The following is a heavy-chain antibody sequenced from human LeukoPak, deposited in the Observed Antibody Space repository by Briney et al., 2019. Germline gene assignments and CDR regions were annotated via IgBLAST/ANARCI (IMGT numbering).Heavy chain of an antibody. CDR1: GGTFSSYA. D-gene: IGHD1-1*01. Sequence: SVKVSCKASGGTFSSYAISWVRQAPRQGLEGMGGIIPIFGTANYAQKFQGRVTITADKTTSTAYMELSSLRSEDTAVYYCAIDQIGYNWKGGYYFDYWGQGTLVTVSS. CDR2: IIPIFGTA. CDR3: AIDQIGYNWKGGYYFDY. V-gene: IGHV1-69*06. J-gene: IGHJ4*02.